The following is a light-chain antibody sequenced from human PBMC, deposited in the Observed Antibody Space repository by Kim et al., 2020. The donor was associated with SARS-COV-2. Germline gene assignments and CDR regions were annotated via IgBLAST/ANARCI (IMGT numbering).Light chain of an antibody. CDR3: QVWDNNTWV. Sequence: GALGKTASITCGRDNIGSKHVHWYQQKAGQAPVLVIYRDSSRPAEIPERFSGSNSGNTATLTVSRAQAGDEADYYCQVWDNNTWVFGAGTQLTVL. V-gene: IGLV3-9*01. CDR1: NIGSKH. J-gene: IGLJ3*02. CDR2: RDS.